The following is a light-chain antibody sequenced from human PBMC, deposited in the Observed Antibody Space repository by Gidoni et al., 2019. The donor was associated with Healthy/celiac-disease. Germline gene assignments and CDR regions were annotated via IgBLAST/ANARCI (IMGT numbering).Light chain of an antibody. CDR3: QQYNSYLLT. Sequence: DIQMTQSPSTLSASVGDRVTITCRASQSISSWLAWYQQKPGKAPKLLIYDAPSLESGVPSRFSGSGSGTEFTLTISSLQPDDFATYYCQQYNSYLLTFXGXTKVEIK. V-gene: IGKV1-5*01. CDR2: DAP. CDR1: QSISSW. J-gene: IGKJ4*01.